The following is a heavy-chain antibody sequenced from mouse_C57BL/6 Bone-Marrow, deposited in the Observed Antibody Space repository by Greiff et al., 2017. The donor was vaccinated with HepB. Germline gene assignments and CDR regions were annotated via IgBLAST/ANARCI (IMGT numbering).Heavy chain of an antibody. J-gene: IGHJ3*01. V-gene: IGHV1-69*01. CDR2: IDPSDSYT. D-gene: IGHD1-1*02. Sequence: VHVKQPGAELVMPGASVKLSCKASGYTFTSYWMHWVKQRPGQGLEWIGEIDPSDSYTNYNQKFKGKSTLTVDKSSSTAYMQLSSLTSEDSAVYYCARSGLGSFFAYWGQGTLVTVSA. CDR3: ARSGLGSFFAY. CDR1: GYTFTSYW.